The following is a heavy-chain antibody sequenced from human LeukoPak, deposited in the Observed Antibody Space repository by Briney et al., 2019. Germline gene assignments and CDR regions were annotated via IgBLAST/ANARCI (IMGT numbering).Heavy chain of an antibody. Sequence: SETLSLTCTVSGGSISSYYWSWIRQPPGKGLEWIAYIYYSGSTNYNPSLKSRVTISVDTSKNQFSLKLTSVTAADTAIYYRARGSSGYYFQHWGQGTLVTVSS. D-gene: IGHD3-22*01. CDR1: GGSISSYY. J-gene: IGHJ1*01. V-gene: IGHV4-59*01. CDR3: ARGSSGYYFQH. CDR2: IYYSGST.